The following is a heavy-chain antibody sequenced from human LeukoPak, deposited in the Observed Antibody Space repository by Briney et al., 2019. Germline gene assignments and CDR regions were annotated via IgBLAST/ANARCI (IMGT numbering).Heavy chain of an antibody. D-gene: IGHD3-22*01. CDR3: ARDPADSSGYNDY. Sequence: RPGRSLRLSCAASGFTFSSYGMHWARQAPGKGLEWVAVIWYDGSNKYYADSVKGRFTISRDNSKNTLYLQMNSLRAEDTAVYYCARDPADSSGYNDYWGQGTLVTVSS. CDR1: GFTFSSYG. J-gene: IGHJ4*02. CDR2: IWYDGSNK. V-gene: IGHV3-33*01.